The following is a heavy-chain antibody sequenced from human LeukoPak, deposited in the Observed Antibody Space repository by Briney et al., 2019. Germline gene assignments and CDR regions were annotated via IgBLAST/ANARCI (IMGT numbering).Heavy chain of an antibody. V-gene: IGHV1-69*05. J-gene: IGHJ4*02. CDR3: ARGPVYYDSGSYYPLSR. D-gene: IGHD3-22*01. CDR2: IIPTYETT. Sequence: GASVKVSCKASGGTFSAYATSWVRQAPGRGLEWMGGIIPTYETTKYAQNFQGRVTITTDEATNTAYMELTSLRSDDTAVYYCARGPVYYDSGSYYPLSRWGQGTLITVSS. CDR1: GGTFSAYA.